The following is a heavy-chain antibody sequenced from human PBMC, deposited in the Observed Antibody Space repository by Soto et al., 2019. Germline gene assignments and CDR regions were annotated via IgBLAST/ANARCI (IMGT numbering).Heavy chain of an antibody. Sequence: PGGSLRLSCAASGFVFSGDAMSRVRQAPGKGLEWVSAISGSGGSTYYADSVKGRFTISRDNSKNTLYLQMNSLRAEDTAVYYCAKDYSSGFDYWGQGTLVTISS. V-gene: IGHV3-23*01. CDR1: GFVFSGDA. D-gene: IGHD6-19*01. CDR3: AKDYSSGFDY. J-gene: IGHJ4*02. CDR2: ISGSGGST.